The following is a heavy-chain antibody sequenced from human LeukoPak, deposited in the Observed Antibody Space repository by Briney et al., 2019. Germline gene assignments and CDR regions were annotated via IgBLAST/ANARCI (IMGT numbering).Heavy chain of an antibody. CDR2: ISGTGDST. J-gene: IGHJ3*02. Sequence: GGSLRLSCAASRFSFNNRPLSWLRRAPGKGLEWVSSISGTGDSTYYADSMKGRFTISRDNSKNTLYLQMNSLRAEDTAVYYCATGGRGYAFDIWGQGTMVTVSS. D-gene: IGHD1-14*01. CDR3: ATGGRGYAFDI. V-gene: IGHV3-23*01. CDR1: RFSFNNRP.